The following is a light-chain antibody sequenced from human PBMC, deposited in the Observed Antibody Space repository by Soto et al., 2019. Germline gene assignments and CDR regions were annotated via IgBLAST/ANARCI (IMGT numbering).Light chain of an antibody. J-gene: IGLJ2*01. V-gene: IGLV1-44*01. Sequence: QSVLTQPPSASGTPGQGVTISCSGSSSNIGSNTVNWYQQLPGTAPKLLIYSNNQRPSGVPDRFSGSKSGTSASLAISGLQSEDEADYYCAAWDDSLKGVFGGGTKITVL. CDR3: AAWDDSLKGV. CDR1: SSNIGSNT. CDR2: SNN.